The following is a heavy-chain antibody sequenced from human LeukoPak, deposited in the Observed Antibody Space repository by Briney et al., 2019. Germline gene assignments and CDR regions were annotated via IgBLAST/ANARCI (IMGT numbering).Heavy chain of an antibody. CDR2: INPNSGGT. Sequence: GASVKVSCKASGYTFTGYYMHWVRQAPGQGLEWMGWINPNSGGTNYAQKFQGRVTMTRDTSISTAYMELSRLRSDDTAVYYCARGGIAVAGTPEYYYGMDVWGQGTTVTVSS. CDR1: GYTFTGYY. CDR3: ARGGIAVAGTPEYYYGMDV. D-gene: IGHD6-19*01. V-gene: IGHV1-2*02. J-gene: IGHJ6*02.